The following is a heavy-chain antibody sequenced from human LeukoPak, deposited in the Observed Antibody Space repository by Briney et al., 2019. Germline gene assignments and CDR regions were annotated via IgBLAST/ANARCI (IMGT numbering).Heavy chain of an antibody. Sequence: GGSLRLSCAASGFTFSRFGMHWVRQAPGKGLEWLAVISYDGNNKYYADSVKGRFTISRDNSKNTPYLQMNSLRVEDTAVYYCAKGHGLSGLRRYYFDYWGQGTLVTVSS. J-gene: IGHJ4*02. CDR2: ISYDGNNK. D-gene: IGHD3-10*01. CDR3: AKGHGLSGLRRYYFDY. V-gene: IGHV3-30*18. CDR1: GFTFSRFG.